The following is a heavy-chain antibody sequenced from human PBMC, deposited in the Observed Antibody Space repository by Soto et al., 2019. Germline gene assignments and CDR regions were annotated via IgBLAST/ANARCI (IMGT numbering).Heavy chain of an antibody. Sequence: EMQLLESGGGLVQPGGSLRLSCVASGFTFSNYAMSWVRQAPGKGLEWVSAITGSGGSTFYADSVKGRFTISRDNSENTLLLQMNSLRVEDTAMYYCAKGWMATVTYSDYWGQGTLVTVSS. CDR1: GFTFSNYA. CDR2: ITGSGGST. CDR3: AKGWMATVTYSDY. V-gene: IGHV3-23*01. D-gene: IGHD4-17*01. J-gene: IGHJ4*02.